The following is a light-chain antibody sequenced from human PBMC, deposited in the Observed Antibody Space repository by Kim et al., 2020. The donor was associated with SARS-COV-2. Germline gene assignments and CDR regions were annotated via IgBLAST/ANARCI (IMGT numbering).Light chain of an antibody. CDR3: AAWDDSLNGWV. V-gene: IGLV1-44*01. J-gene: IGLJ3*02. CDR1: SSNIGSNI. Sequence: SVLTQPPSASGTPGQRVTISCSGSSSNIGSNIVDWYQQLPGTAPKLLIYSNNERPSGVPDRFSGSTTGTSASLAISGLQSEDEADYYCAAWDDSLNGWVFGGGTQLTVL. CDR2: SNN.